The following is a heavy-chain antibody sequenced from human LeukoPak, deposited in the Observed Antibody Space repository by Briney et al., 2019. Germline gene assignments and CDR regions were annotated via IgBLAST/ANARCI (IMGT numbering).Heavy chain of an antibody. J-gene: IGHJ4*02. CDR1: GFTVSSNY. Sequence: GGSLRLSCAASGFTVSSNYMNWVRQAPGKGLEWVSVIDSGGRTFYADSVKGRFTISRDSSKNTLYLQMNSLRAEDTAVYYCARGHYYDSSGLDYWGQGTLVTVSS. V-gene: IGHV3-66*02. D-gene: IGHD3-22*01. CDR2: IDSGGRT. CDR3: ARGHYYDSSGLDY.